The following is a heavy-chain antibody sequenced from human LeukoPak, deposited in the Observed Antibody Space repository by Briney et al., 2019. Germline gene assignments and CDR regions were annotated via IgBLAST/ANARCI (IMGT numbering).Heavy chain of an antibody. D-gene: IGHD3-10*01. Sequence: ASVKVSCKAFGGTFSSYAISWVRQAPGQGLEWMGIINPSGGSTSYAQKFQGRVTMTRDTSTSTVYMELSSLRSEDTAVYYCAKTDMVRGTGMDVWGQGTTVTVSS. J-gene: IGHJ6*02. CDR2: INPSGGST. CDR3: AKTDMVRGTGMDV. V-gene: IGHV1-46*01. CDR1: GGTFSSYA.